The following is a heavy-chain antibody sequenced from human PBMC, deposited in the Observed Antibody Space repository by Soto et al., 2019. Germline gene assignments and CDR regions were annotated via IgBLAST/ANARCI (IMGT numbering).Heavy chain of an antibody. J-gene: IGHJ6*02. CDR1: GYSFTIYW. V-gene: IGHV5-51*01. D-gene: IGHD6-6*01. CDR3: ARQGSSSRDGMDV. Sequence: GESLKISCNGSGYSFTIYWIGWVRQMPGKGLEWMGIIYPGDSDTRYSPSFQGQVTISTDKSISTAYLQWSSLKASDTAMYYCARQGSSSRDGMDVWGQGTTVTVSS. CDR2: IYPGDSDT.